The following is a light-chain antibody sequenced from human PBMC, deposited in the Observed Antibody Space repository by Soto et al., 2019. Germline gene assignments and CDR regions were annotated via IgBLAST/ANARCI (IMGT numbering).Light chain of an antibody. CDR1: QTINRN. V-gene: IGKV3-15*01. Sequence: EIVMTQSPASLSVSRGEGATLSCRASQTINRNLAWYQQIPGQAPRLLIYGASTRATAIPARFVGSGSGTEFTLNISSLQSEDFAIYYCQQYHYLPYTFGPGTRLEIK. CDR2: GAS. CDR3: QQYHYLPYT. J-gene: IGKJ2*01.